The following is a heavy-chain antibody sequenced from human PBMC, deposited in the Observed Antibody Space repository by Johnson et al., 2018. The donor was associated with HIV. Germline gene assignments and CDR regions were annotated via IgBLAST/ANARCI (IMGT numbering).Heavy chain of an antibody. CDR1: GFTFSSYG. CDR2: ISYDGSNR. CDR3: ARDLWSRLGIDALEI. Sequence: QVQLVESGGGVVQPGRSLRLSCAASGFTFSSYGMHWVRQAPGKGLEWVAVISYDGSNRYYTDSVKGRFTISRDNSENTLYLQMNTLTVEDTAVYYCARDLWSRLGIDALEIWGQGKWSPSLQ. J-gene: IGHJ3*02. V-gene: IGHV3-30*03. D-gene: IGHD1-1*01.